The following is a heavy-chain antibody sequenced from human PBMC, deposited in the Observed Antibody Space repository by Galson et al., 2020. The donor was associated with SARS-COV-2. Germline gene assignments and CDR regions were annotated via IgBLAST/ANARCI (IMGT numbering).Heavy chain of an antibody. CDR3: AKRHRDSSGFDY. CDR2: ISCNGSAT. J-gene: IGHJ4*02. D-gene: IGHD3-22*01. CDR1: GFTFSSYA. Sequence: GESLKISCAASGFTFSSYAINWLRQAPGKGLEWVSGISCNGSATYYAGSVKGRFTISRDNSQNTLYLQMNGLRAEDTAIYYCAKRHRDSSGFDYWGQGARVTVSS. V-gene: IGHV3-23*01.